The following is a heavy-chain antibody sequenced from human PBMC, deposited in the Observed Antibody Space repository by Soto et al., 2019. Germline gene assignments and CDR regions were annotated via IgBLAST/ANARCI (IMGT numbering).Heavy chain of an antibody. Sequence: EVQLLESGGGLVQPGGSLRLSCAASGFTFSSYAMSWVRQDPGKGLEWVSAISGSGGSTYYADSVKGRFTISRDNSKNTLYLQMNSLRAEDTAVYYCAKAPLYYDILTGLFDYWGQGTLVTVSS. CDR3: AKAPLYYDILTGLFDY. CDR1: GFTFSSYA. J-gene: IGHJ4*02. V-gene: IGHV3-23*01. D-gene: IGHD3-9*01. CDR2: ISGSGGST.